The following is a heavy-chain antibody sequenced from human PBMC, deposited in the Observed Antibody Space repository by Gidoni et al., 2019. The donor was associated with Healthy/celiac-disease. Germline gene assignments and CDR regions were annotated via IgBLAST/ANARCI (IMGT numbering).Heavy chain of an antibody. V-gene: IGHV3-21*01. CDR3: ARDSRRSSWLKGSYYFDY. CDR2: ISSSGSTI. J-gene: IGHJ4*02. Sequence: EVQLVESGGGLVKPGGSLRLSCAASGFPFSRYSMNWVRQAPGKGLEWVSSISSSGSTIYYADSVKGRFTISRDNAKNSLYLQMNSLRAEDTAVYYCARDSRRSSWLKGSYYFDYWGQGTLVTVSS. CDR1: GFPFSRYS. D-gene: IGHD6-13*01.